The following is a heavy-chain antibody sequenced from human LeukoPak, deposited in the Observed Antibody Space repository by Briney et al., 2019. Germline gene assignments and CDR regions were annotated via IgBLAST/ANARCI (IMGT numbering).Heavy chain of an antibody. J-gene: IGHJ3*02. CDR2: ISHIGTT. CDR3: ARDRISINALDM. V-gene: IGHV4-59*11. D-gene: IGHD1-14*01. CDR1: GASISGHY. Sequence: SETLSLTCTVSGASISGHYLTWLRQPPGQGLEWIGYISHIGTTNYNPSLKSRVTISVDTSKNQCSLKLTSVTAADTAVYYCARDRISINALDMWGQGTMVTVSS.